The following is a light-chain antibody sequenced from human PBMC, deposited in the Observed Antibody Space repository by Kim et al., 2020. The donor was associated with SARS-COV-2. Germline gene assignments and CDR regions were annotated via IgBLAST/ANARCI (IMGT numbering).Light chain of an antibody. V-gene: IGKV1-5*03. Sequence: SASVGDRVTITCRARQIIDTYLAWYQQKPGKAPNLLIYQASSLQIGVPSRFSGSGSGAEFTLTISNLQPDDFATYYCQHYIRFPYTFGQGTKLEIK. CDR3: QHYIRFPYT. CDR2: QAS. CDR1: QIIDTY. J-gene: IGKJ2*01.